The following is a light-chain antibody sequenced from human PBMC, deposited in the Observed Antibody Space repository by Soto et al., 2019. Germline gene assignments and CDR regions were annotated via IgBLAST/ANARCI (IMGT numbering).Light chain of an antibody. Sequence: EIVLTHSPATLSLSPCERATLSSRASQSVSSYLAWYQQKPGQAPRLLIYDASTRATGIPARFSGSGSGTDFTLTITSLEPEDFAVYYCQQRSNWPITFGQGTRLEIK. CDR2: DAS. V-gene: IGKV3-11*01. J-gene: IGKJ5*01. CDR3: QQRSNWPIT. CDR1: QSVSSY.